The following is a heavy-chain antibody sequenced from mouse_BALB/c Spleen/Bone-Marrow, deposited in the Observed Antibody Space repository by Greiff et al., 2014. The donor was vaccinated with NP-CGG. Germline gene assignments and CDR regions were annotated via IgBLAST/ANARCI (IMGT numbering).Heavy chain of an antibody. J-gene: IGHJ4*01. V-gene: IGHV1-87*01. CDR1: GYTFTSYW. Sequence: VQLQQSGAELARPGASVKLSCKASGYTFTSYWMQWVKQRPGRGLEWIGAIYPGDGDTRYTQKFKGKATLTADKSSSTAYMQLSSLASEDSAVYYCARFYGYDGMDYWGQGTSVTVSS. D-gene: IGHD2-2*01. CDR3: ARFYGYDGMDY. CDR2: IYPGDGDT.